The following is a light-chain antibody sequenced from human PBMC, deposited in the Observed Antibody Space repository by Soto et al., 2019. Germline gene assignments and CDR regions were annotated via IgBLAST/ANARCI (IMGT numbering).Light chain of an antibody. CDR1: QSVSSD. CDR3: QQYNTWHPKMA. J-gene: IGKJ1*01. V-gene: IGKV3-15*01. CDR2: GAS. Sequence: VVTQSPATLSVFPGETATLSCRASQSVSSDLAWYQQRPGQAPRLLIYGASTRATGIPARFRGSGSGTEFRLTISSLQSEGFATYYCQQYNTWHPKMAFGRGTKWISN.